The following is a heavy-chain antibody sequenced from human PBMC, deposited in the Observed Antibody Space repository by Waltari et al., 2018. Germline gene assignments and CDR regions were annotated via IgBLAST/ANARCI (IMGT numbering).Heavy chain of an antibody. Sequence: EVQLVESGGGLVKPGGSLRLSCAASGFTFSRYSMNWVRQAPGKVLVWVASISSGSSYIYDADSGKGRFTISRDNAKNSLYLQMNSLRAEDTAVYYCARVGYSSGNDYWGQGTLVTVSS. V-gene: IGHV3-21*01. J-gene: IGHJ4*02. CDR1: GFTFSRYS. CDR2: ISSGSSYI. D-gene: IGHD6-19*01. CDR3: ARVGYSSGNDY.